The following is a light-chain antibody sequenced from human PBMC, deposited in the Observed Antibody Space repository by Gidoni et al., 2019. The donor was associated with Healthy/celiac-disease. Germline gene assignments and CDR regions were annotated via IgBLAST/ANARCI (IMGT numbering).Light chain of an antibody. V-gene: IGLV3-19*01. CDR2: GKN. Sequence: SSELTQAPAVSVALGQTIRITCPGDSLRSNYASWYQQKPGQAPELVIYGKNNRPSGIPDRFSGSSSGNTASLTIAGAQAEDEADYYCKSRDSSGNHLVFGGGTKLTVL. J-gene: IGLJ3*02. CDR3: KSRDSSGNHLV. CDR1: SLRSNY.